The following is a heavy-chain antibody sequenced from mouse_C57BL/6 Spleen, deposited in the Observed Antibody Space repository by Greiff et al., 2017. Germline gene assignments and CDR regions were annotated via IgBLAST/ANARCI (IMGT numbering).Heavy chain of an antibody. J-gene: IGHJ2*01. CDR1: GYSITSGYY. CDR2: ISYDGSN. CDR3: ASYYGSSYIFDY. D-gene: IGHD1-1*01. Sequence: DVQLQESGPGLVKPSQSLSLTCSVTGYSITSGYYWNWIRQFPGNKLEWMGYISYDGSNNYNPSLKNRISITRDTSKNQFFLKLNSVTTEDTATYYCASYYGSSYIFDYWGQGTTLTVSS. V-gene: IGHV3-6*01.